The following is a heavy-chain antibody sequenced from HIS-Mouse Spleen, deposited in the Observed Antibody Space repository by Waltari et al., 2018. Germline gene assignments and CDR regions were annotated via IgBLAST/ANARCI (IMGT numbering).Heavy chain of an antibody. CDR3: ARVSSGGSDFDY. Sequence: QVQLVESGGGVVQPGRSLRLSCAASGFTFSSYGMHWVRQAPGKGVEWVAVISYDGSNKYYADSVKGRFTISRDNSKNTLYLQMNSLRSDDTAVYYCARVSSGGSDFDYWGQGTLVTVSS. CDR2: ISYDGSNK. D-gene: IGHD3-16*01. J-gene: IGHJ4*02. CDR1: GFTFSSYG. V-gene: IGHV3-30*03.